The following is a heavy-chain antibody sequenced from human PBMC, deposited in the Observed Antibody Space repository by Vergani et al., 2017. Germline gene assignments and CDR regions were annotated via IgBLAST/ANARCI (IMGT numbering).Heavy chain of an antibody. CDR1: LCPFIRSP. CDR2: CTPFFSTA. J-gene: IGHJ3*02. CDR3: ARDEIAAAGTAGAYDI. Sequence: QLHLVQSRAEVNPPRSSLQLSSHPSLCPFIRSPLHSLRPPPGHGLEGMGVCTPFFSTANYAQKFKGRVTMTADESTTTVYMELSSLRSEDTAMYYCARDEIAAAGTAGAYDIWGQGTMVTVSS. D-gene: IGHD6-13*01. V-gene: IGHV1-69*01.